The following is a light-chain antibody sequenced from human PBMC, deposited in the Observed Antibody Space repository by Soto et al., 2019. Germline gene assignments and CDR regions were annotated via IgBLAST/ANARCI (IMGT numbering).Light chain of an antibody. J-gene: IGLJ1*01. CDR3: SSYTSSSTLYV. CDR1: SSDVGGYNY. Sequence: HSALTQPASVSGSPGQSITISCTGTSSDVGGYNYVSWYQQHPGKAPKLMIYDVSNRPSGVSNRFSGSKSGNTASLTTSGLQAEDEADYYCSSYTSSSTLYVFGTGTKLTVL. V-gene: IGLV2-14*01. CDR2: DVS.